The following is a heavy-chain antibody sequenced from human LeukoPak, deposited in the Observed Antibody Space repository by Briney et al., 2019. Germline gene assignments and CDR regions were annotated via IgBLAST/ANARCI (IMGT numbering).Heavy chain of an antibody. V-gene: IGHV4-59*01. Sequence: PGGSLRLSCAASGFTFSSYAMSLVRQAPGKGLEWIGYIYYSGSTNYNPSLKSRVTISVDTSKNQFSLKLSSVTAADTAVYYCARGVAVGGYFDYWGQGTLVTVSS. D-gene: IGHD3-16*01. CDR2: IYYSGST. CDR3: ARGVAVGGYFDY. CDR1: GFTFSSYA. J-gene: IGHJ4*02.